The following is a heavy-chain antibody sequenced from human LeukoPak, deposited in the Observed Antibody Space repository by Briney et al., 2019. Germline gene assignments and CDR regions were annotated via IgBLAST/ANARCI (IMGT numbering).Heavy chain of an antibody. CDR3: ARFSQTVVTASE. D-gene: IGHD4-23*01. J-gene: IGHJ4*02. CDR1: GYTFTSYG. CDR2: ISAYNGNT. Sequence: ASVKVSCKASGYTFTSYGISWVRQAPGQGLEWMGWISAYNGNTNYAQRLQGRVTMTTDTSTSTAYMELRSLRSDDTAVYYCARFSQTVVTASEWGQGTLVTVSS. V-gene: IGHV1-18*01.